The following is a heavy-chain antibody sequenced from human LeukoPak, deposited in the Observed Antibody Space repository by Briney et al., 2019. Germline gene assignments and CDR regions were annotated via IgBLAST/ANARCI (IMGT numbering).Heavy chain of an antibody. CDR1: GFTFSSYG. Sequence: PGGSLRLSCAASGFTFSSYGMHWVRQAPGKGLEWVAFIRYDGSNKYYADSVKGRFTISRDNSKNTLYLQMNSLRAEDTAVYYCAKEGTYSSGWFGDYYYYMDVWGKGTTVTISS. V-gene: IGHV3-30*02. CDR3: AKEGTYSSGWFGDYYYYMDV. J-gene: IGHJ6*03. CDR2: IRYDGSNK. D-gene: IGHD6-19*01.